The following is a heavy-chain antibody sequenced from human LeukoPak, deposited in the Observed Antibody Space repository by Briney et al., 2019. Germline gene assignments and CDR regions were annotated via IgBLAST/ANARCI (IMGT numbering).Heavy chain of an antibody. V-gene: IGHV1-8*01. D-gene: IGHD3-3*01. Sequence: VSVKVSCKASGYTFTSYDINWVRQATGQGLEWMGWMNPNSGNTGYAQKFQGRVTMTRNTSISTAYMELSSLRSEDTAVYYCARGGDFWSGYGYNWFDPWGQGTLVTVSS. CDR3: ARGGDFWSGYGYNWFDP. J-gene: IGHJ5*02. CDR2: MNPNSGNT. CDR1: GYTFTSYD.